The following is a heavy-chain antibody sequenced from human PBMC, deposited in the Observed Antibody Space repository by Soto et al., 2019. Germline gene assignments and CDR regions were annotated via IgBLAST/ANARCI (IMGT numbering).Heavy chain of an antibody. J-gene: IGHJ6*02. CDR1: GGSISSYY. Sequence: LSLTCTVSGGSISSYYWSWIRQPPGKGLEWIVYIYYSGSTNYNPSLKSRVTISVETSKNQFSLKLSSVTAADTAVYYCARDAGSGSHDYYYYYGMHXWGQGTTVTVS. CDR2: IYYSGST. V-gene: IGHV4-59*01. CDR3: ARDAGSGSHDYYYYYGMHX. D-gene: IGHD3-10*01.